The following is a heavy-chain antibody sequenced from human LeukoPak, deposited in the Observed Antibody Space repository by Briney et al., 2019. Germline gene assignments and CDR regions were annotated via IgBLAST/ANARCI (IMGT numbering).Heavy chain of an antibody. CDR2: ISSNAESA. CDR3: AKGAATLADGPDS. Sequence: GGSLRLSCAASGFTFSAYAMHWVRRAPGKGLHWVSAISSNAESAYYADSVQGRFTISRDNSKNKLYLQMDSLWAEDTAVYYCAKGAATLADGPDSWGQGTLVTVSS. V-gene: IGHV3-23*01. D-gene: IGHD6-13*01. CDR1: GFTFSAYA. J-gene: IGHJ4*02.